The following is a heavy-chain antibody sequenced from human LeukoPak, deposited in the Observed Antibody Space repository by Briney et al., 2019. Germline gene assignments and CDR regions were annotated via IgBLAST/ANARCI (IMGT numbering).Heavy chain of an antibody. CDR3: ARDGRGWDY. J-gene: IGHJ4*02. CDR2: ISSSSSTI. D-gene: IGHD2-15*01. CDR1: GFTFSSYS. Sequence: GGSLRLSCATSGFTFSSYSMNWVRQAPGKGLEWVSYISSSSSTIYYADSVKGRFTISRDNAKNSLYLQMNSLRAEDTAVYYCARDGRGWDYWGQGTLVTVSS. V-gene: IGHV3-48*01.